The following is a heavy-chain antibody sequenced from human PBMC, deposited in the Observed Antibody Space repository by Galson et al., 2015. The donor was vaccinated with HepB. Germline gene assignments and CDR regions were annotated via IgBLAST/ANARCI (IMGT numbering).Heavy chain of an antibody. Sequence: SLRLSCAASGFTFSSYAMSWVRQAPGKGLEWVSAISGSGGSTYYADSVKGRFTISRDNSKNTLYLQMNSLRAEDTAVYYCAKDGSGWYRRYYYYYYGMDVWGQGTTVTVSS. J-gene: IGHJ6*02. V-gene: IGHV3-23*01. CDR2: ISGSGGST. CDR3: AKDGSGWYRRYYYYYYGMDV. D-gene: IGHD6-19*01. CDR1: GFTFSSYA.